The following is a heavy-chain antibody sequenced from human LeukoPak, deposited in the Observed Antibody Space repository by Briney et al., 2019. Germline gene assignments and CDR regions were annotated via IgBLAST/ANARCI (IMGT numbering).Heavy chain of an antibody. CDR1: GFTFSSYA. CDR3: AKDRAAPATPYNWFDH. D-gene: IGHD6-13*01. CDR2: ISGSGGST. Sequence: PGGSLRLSCAASGFTFSSYAMSWVRQAPGKGLEWVSPISGSGGSTYYADSVEGRFTISRDNSRTTLYLQMNSLRAEDTAVYYCAKDRAAPATPYNWFDHWGQGTLVTVSS. V-gene: IGHV3-23*01. J-gene: IGHJ5*02.